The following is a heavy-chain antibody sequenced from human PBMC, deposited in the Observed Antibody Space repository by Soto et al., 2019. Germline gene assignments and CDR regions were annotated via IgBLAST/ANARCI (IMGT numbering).Heavy chain of an antibody. CDR2: ISYDGSNK. J-gene: IGHJ6*02. Sequence: QVQLVESGGGVVQPGRSLILSCAASGFTFSSYGMHWVRQAPGKGLEWVAVISYDGSNKYYADSVKGRFTISRDNSKNTLYLQMNSLRAEDTAVYYCAKILQLGDYAYYYYGMDVWGQGTTVTVSS. D-gene: IGHD4-17*01. CDR3: AKILQLGDYAYYYYGMDV. V-gene: IGHV3-30*18. CDR1: GFTFSSYG.